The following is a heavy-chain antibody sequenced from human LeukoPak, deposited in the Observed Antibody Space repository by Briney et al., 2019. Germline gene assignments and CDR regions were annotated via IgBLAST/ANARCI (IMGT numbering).Heavy chain of an antibody. CDR1: GGSISSYY. CDR2: IYYSGST. CDR3: ASIPPRFGPYDAFDI. J-gene: IGHJ3*02. Sequence: PSETLSLTYTVSGGSISSYYWSWIRQPPGKGLEWIGYIYYSGSTNYNPSLKSRVTISVDTSKNQFSLKLSSVTAADTAVYYCASIPPRFGPYDAFDIWGQGTMVTVSS. D-gene: IGHD3-16*01. V-gene: IGHV4-59*01.